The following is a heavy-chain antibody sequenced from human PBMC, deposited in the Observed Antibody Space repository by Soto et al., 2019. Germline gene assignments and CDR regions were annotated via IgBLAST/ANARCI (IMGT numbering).Heavy chain of an antibody. V-gene: IGHV3-33*01. CDR3: ARVGPRGLVKLSYGMDV. CDR1: GCTFSSYG. J-gene: IGHJ6*02. D-gene: IGHD6-19*01. CDR2: IWYDGSNK. Sequence: GGSLRLSCAASGCTFSSYGMHWVRQAPGKGLEWVAVIWYDGSNKYYADSVKGRFTISRDNSKNTLYLQMNSLRAEDTAVYYCARVGPRGLVKLSYGMDVWGQGTTVTVSS.